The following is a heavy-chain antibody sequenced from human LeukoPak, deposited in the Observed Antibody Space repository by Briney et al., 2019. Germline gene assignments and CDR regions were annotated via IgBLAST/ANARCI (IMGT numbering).Heavy chain of an antibody. J-gene: IGHJ4*02. CDR3: AKVLEDTAMATPYYFDY. V-gene: IGHV3-23*01. D-gene: IGHD5-18*01. CDR1: GFTFSSYA. CDR2: ISGSGGST. Sequence: PGGSLRLSCAASGFTFSSYAMSWVRQAPGKGLEWVSAISGSGGSTYYADSVKGRFTISRDNSKNTLYLQMNSLRAEDTAVYYCAKVLEDTAMATPYYFDYWGQGTLVTVSS.